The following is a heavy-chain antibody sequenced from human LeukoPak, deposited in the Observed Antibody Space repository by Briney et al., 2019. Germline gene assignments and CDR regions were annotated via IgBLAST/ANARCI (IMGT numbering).Heavy chain of an antibody. CDR1: GFTFSNYW. Sequence: GSLRLSCAASGFTFSNYWMSWIRQPPGKGLEWIGNIYYSGSAYCNPSLKSRVTISVDTSKNQFSLNLSSVTAADTAAYYCTRQPPWAYFFDHWGQGSLVTVSS. J-gene: IGHJ4*02. V-gene: IGHV4-59*04. CDR3: TRQPPWAYFFDH. CDR2: IYYSGSA. D-gene: IGHD1-1*01.